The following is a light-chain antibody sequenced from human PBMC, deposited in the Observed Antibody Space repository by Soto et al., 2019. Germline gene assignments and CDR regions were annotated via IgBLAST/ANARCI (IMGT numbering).Light chain of an antibody. Sequence: EIVMTQSPATLSVSQGERATLSCRASQSVSRNLAWYQQKPGQAPRLLIYGASTRATGIPARFSGSGSGREFTLTIISLQSEDFAVYYCQQYNNWPSWTFGQGTKVEIK. CDR3: QQYNNWPSWT. J-gene: IGKJ1*01. CDR2: GAS. CDR1: QSVSRN. V-gene: IGKV3-15*01.